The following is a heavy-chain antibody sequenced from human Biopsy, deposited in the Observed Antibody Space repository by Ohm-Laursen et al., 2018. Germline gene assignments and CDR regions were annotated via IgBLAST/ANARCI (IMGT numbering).Heavy chain of an antibody. D-gene: IGHD3-3*01. CDR3: ARLSTLFGVADFTDD. CDR1: GASVRSHF. V-gene: IGHV4-59*08. CDR2: ISNSGTT. J-gene: IGHJ4*02. Sequence: GTLSLTCTLSGASVRSHFSTWIRQPPGKGLQWIGSISNSGTTKSSPSLKSRVNISLHTSKNQLSLKLTSVTAADTAVYYCARLSTLFGVADFTDDWGQGTLVTVSS.